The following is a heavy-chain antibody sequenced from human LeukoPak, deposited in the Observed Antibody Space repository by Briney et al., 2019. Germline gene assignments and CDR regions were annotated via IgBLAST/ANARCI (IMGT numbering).Heavy chain of an antibody. CDR2: ISYAGSNT. CDR1: GFTFSSYA. Sequence: GGSLRLSCAASGFTFSSYAMHWVRQTPGKGLEWVAAISYAGSNTHYADSVKGRFTISRDNSKNTMFLQMSSLRVEDTALYYCARDERGFFYYMDVWGKGTTVTVSS. D-gene: IGHD2-15*01. V-gene: IGHV3-30*04. CDR3: ARDERGFFYYMDV. J-gene: IGHJ6*03.